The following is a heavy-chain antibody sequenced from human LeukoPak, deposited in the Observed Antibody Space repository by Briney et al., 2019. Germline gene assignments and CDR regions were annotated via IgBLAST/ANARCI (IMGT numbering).Heavy chain of an antibody. D-gene: IGHD2-15*01. V-gene: IGHV3-23*01. CDR1: GFTFSSYG. CDR2: ISGSGGST. J-gene: IGHJ4*02. CDR3: AKGRSGGSCDFDY. Sequence: PGGTLRLSCAASGFTFSSYGMSWVRQAPGKGLEWVSAISGSGGSTYYADSVKGRFTISRDNSKNTLYLQMNSLRAEDTAVYYCAKGRSGGSCDFDYWGQGTLVTVSS.